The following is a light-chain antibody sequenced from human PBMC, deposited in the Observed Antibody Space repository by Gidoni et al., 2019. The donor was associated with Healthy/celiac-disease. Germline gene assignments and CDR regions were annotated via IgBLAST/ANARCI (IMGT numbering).Light chain of an antibody. CDR1: QSIANY. CDR3: QQSYNPLT. Sequence: DIQIAQSPSSLSASVGDRVTIPCRASQSIANYLNWYQQKPGKAPNLLIYAASSLKSGVPSMFSGSGSGTYFTITISRLQPEDFATYYCQQSYNPLTFGGGTKVEIK. V-gene: IGKV1-39*01. CDR2: AAS. J-gene: IGKJ4*01.